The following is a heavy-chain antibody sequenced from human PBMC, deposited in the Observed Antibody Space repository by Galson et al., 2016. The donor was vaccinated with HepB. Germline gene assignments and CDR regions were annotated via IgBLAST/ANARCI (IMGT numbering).Heavy chain of an antibody. Sequence: SLRLSCAASGFTVSIYYISWVRQAPGKGLEWVSLIYSDGYSYYADSVMGRFTISRDNSRNTVDLQMNSLRVEDTAMYYCAREGQEGPTDYWGQGTLVTVSS. CDR3: AREGQEGPTDY. J-gene: IGHJ4*02. CDR2: IYSDGYS. V-gene: IGHV3-66*01. CDR1: GFTVSIYY.